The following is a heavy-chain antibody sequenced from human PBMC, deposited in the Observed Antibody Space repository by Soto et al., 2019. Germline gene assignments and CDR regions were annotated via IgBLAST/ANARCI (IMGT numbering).Heavy chain of an antibody. V-gene: IGHV3-23*01. Sequence: GGSLRLSCAASGFTFSSYAMSWVRQAPGKGLEWVSAISGRGGSTYYADSVKGRFTISRDNSKNTLYLQMNSLRAEDTAVYYCAKEKTSGEVAEYFQHWGQGTLVTVSS. CDR2: ISGRGGST. CDR3: AKEKTSGEVAEYFQH. CDR1: GFTFSSYA. J-gene: IGHJ1*01. D-gene: IGHD4-17*01.